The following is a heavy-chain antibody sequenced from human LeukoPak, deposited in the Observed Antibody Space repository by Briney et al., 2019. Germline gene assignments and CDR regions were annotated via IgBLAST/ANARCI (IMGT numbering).Heavy chain of an antibody. CDR3: ARIPTQWLSLAYYFDY. J-gene: IGHJ4*02. V-gene: IGHV1-18*01. CDR2: ISAYNGNT. CDR1: GYTFTSYG. Sequence: ASVKVSCKASGYTFTSYGISWVRQAPGQGLEWMGWISAYNGNTNYAQKLQGRATMTTDTSTSTAYMELRSLRSDDTAVYYCARIPTQWLSLAYYFDYWGQGTLVTVSP. D-gene: IGHD6-19*01.